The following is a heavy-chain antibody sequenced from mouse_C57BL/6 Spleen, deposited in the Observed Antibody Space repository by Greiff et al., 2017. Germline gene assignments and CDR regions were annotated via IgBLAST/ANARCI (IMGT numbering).Heavy chain of an antibody. Sequence: EVKLLESGAELVRPGASVKLSCTASGFNIKDDYMHWVKQRPEQGLEWIGWIDPENGDTEYASKFQGKATITADTSSNTAYLQLSSLTSEDTAVYYCTTFYYDYPAWFAYWGQGTLVTVSA. D-gene: IGHD2-4*01. CDR3: TTFYYDYPAWFAY. J-gene: IGHJ3*01. CDR2: IDPENGDT. CDR1: GFNIKDDY. V-gene: IGHV14-4*01.